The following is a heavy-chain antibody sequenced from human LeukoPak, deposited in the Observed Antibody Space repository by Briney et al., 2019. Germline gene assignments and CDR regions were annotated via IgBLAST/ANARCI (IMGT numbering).Heavy chain of an antibody. CDR2: ISACNGNT. D-gene: IGHD3-16*01. V-gene: IGHV1-18*01. CDR1: GYTFTSYA. Sequence: GASVKVSCKASGYTFTSYAMNWVRQAPGQGLEWMGWISACNGNTNYAQKLQGRVTMTTDTSTSTAYMEVRSLRSDDTAVYYCALRGDWFDPWGQGTLVTVSS. CDR3: ALRGDWFDP. J-gene: IGHJ5*02.